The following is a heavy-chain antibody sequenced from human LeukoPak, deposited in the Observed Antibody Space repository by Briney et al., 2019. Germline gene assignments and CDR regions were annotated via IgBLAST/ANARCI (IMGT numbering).Heavy chain of an antibody. CDR3: ARSLGYYYPFDF. Sequence: PSETLSLTCTVSGGSISSSSYYWGWIRQPPGKGLEWIGSIYYSGSTYYNPSLKSRVTISVDTSKNQFSLKLSSVTAADTAVYFCARSLGYYYPFDFWGQGTLVTVSS. CDR2: IYYSGST. V-gene: IGHV4-39*01. CDR1: GGSISSSSYY. D-gene: IGHD3-22*01. J-gene: IGHJ4*02.